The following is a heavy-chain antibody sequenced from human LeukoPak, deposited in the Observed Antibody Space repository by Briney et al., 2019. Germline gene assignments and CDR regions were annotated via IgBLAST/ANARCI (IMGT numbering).Heavy chain of an antibody. V-gene: IGHV3-30-3*01. CDR3: ARDSSDY. Sequence: GRSLRLSCAASGIIFSSYAMHWVRQAPGKGLEWVAVISSDGSKKADSVKGRFTISRDNSKNTLYLQMTSLSAEDTAVYYCARDSSDYWGQGTLVTVSS. J-gene: IGHJ4*02. CDR1: GIIFSSYA. CDR2: ISSDGSKK.